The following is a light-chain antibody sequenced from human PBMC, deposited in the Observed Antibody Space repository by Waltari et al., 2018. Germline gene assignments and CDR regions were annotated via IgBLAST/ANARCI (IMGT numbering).Light chain of an antibody. V-gene: IGLV3-10*01. CDR3: YSSDSTGLRV. J-gene: IGLJ1*01. Sequence: YELTQPPSLSVSPGQPARITRSVPELPRMYAYWFQQKSGPAPSLVMYEDTKRPSGIPERFSGSSSGTVATLTITGAQVDDEADYYCYSSDSTGLRVFGGGTTVVVL. CDR2: EDT. CDR1: ELPRMY.